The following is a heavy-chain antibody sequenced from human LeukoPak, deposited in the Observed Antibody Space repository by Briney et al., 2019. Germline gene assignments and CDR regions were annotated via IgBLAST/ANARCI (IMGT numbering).Heavy chain of an antibody. V-gene: IGHV3-48*01. CDR1: GFTFSSYS. D-gene: IGHD3-10*01. CDR2: ISSSSSTI. CDR3: ARGSFGPDY. Sequence: GGSLRLSCAASGFTFSSYSMNWVRQAPGKGLEWVSYISSSSSTIYYADSVKGRFTISRDNAKNSLYLQMNSLRAEDTAVYYCARGSFGPDYWGQGTLVIVSS. J-gene: IGHJ4*02.